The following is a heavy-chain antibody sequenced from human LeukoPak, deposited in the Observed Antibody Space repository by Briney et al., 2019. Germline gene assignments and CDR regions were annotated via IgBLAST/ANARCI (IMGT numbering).Heavy chain of an antibody. Sequence: GASVKVSFKASGYTFTGYYMHWVRQAPGQGLEWMGWINPNSGGTNYAQKFQGRVTMTRDTSINTAYMEVSSLRSDDTAVYYCARDIGDYYGSGSYWLLWGQGTLVTVAS. CDR3: ARDIGDYYGSGSYWLL. CDR1: GYTFTGYY. D-gene: IGHD3-10*01. J-gene: IGHJ4*02. V-gene: IGHV1-2*02. CDR2: INPNSGGT.